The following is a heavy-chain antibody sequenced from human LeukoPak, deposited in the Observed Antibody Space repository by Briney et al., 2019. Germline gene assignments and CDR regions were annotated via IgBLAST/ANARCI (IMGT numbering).Heavy chain of an antibody. Sequence: GGSLRLSCAASGFTVSSKYMSWVRQAPGKGLEWGSVIYSGGSTYYADSVKGRFTISRDNSKNTLYLQMNSLRAEDTAVYYCARDPTKHSSSSPGDYWGQGTLVTVSS. CDR1: GFTVSSKY. D-gene: IGHD6-6*01. J-gene: IGHJ4*02. V-gene: IGHV3-66*02. CDR3: ARDPTKHSSSSPGDY. CDR2: IYSGGST.